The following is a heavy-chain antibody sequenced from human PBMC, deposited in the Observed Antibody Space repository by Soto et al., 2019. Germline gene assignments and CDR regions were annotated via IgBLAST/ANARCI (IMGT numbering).Heavy chain of an antibody. J-gene: IGHJ4*02. Sequence: ASVKVSCKASGYTFTSYAMHWVRQAPGQRLEWMGWINAGNGNTKYSQKFQGRVTITRDTSASTAYMELSSLRSEDTAVYYCARVESSSVLGSLKYYSDYWGQGTLVTVSS. V-gene: IGHV1-3*01. CDR1: GYTFTSYA. D-gene: IGHD6-6*01. CDR2: INAGNGNT. CDR3: ARVESSSVLGSLKYYSDY.